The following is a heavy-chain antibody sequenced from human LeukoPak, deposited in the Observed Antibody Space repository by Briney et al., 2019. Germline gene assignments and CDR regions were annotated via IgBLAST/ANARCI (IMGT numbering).Heavy chain of an antibody. V-gene: IGHV3-20*04. CDR2: INWNGANT. CDR1: GFFFDGFG. J-gene: IGHJ3*02. Sequence: PGGSLRLSCAASGFFFDGFGMSSVRQAPGQGLEWVSGINWNGANTGYADSVKGRFTISRDNAKNSLDLQMRSPRAEDTALYYCARVQYGTSAYHNAFHRWLQETMVTVSS. D-gene: IGHD5-12*01. CDR3: ARVQYGTSAYHNAFHR.